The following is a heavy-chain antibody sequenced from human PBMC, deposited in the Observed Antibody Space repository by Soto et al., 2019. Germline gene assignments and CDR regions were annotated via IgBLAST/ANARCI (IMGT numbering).Heavy chain of an antibody. J-gene: IGHJ6*02. D-gene: IGHD5-18*01. CDR1: GGSFSGYY. Sequence: XETLSLTCAVYGGSFSGYYWSWIRQPPGKGLEWIGEINHSGGTNYNTSLKSGVTISVDTTKNQFSLKLSSVSAADPALYYCAPGTPLGYSYADYYYYCLDFLGQGTTVTVSS. CDR2: INHSGGT. CDR3: APGTPLGYSYADYYYYCLDF. V-gene: IGHV4-34*01.